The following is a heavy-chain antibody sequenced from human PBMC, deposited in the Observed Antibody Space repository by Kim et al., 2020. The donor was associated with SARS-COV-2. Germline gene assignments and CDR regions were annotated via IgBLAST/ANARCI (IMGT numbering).Heavy chain of an antibody. J-gene: IGHJ3*02. CDR2: IYYSGNT. Sequence: SETLSLTCTASGGSISSYSWSWIRQPPGKGLEWIGYIYYSGNTNYNPSLESRVTISVDTSKNQFSLRLSSVTAADTALYYCARHSSASGYNAFDIWGHGTMVTVSS. CDR3: ARHSSASGYNAFDI. V-gene: IGHV4-59*08. CDR1: GGSISSYS. D-gene: IGHD1-1*01.